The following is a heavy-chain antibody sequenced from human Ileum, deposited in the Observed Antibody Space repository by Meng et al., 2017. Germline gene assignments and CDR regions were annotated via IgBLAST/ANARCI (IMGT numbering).Heavy chain of an antibody. Sequence: QVQLQESGPGLVKPSGTLSLTCAVSGGSISNGKWWSWVRQPPGKGLEWIGEISQSGTTNYYPSLNSRVNISLDKANNHLSLTLTSVTAADTAVYYCATYGSGFTPPLDPWGQGSLVTVSS. CDR1: GGSISNGKW. V-gene: IGHV4-4*02. D-gene: IGHD3-10*01. CDR2: ISQSGTT. J-gene: IGHJ5*02. CDR3: ATYGSGFTPPLDP.